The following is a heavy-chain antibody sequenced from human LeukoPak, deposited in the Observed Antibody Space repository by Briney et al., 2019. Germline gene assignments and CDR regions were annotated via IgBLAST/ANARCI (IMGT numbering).Heavy chain of an antibody. Sequence: SQTLSLTCAISGDIVSSNNAAWNWIRQSPSRGLEWLGRTYYRSKWYNDYAVSVKSRITINPDTSKNQFSLQLNSVTPEDTAVYYCAREDSSGYYSAFDYWGQGTLVTVSS. D-gene: IGHD3-22*01. CDR2: TYYRSKWYN. CDR3: AREDSSGYYSAFDY. J-gene: IGHJ4*02. V-gene: IGHV6-1*01. CDR1: GDIVSSNNAA.